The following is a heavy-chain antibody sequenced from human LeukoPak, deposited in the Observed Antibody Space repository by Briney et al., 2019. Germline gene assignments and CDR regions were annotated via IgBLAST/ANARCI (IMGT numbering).Heavy chain of an antibody. D-gene: IGHD2-2*02. Sequence: GASVKVSCKASGYTFTSYDINWVRQATGQGLEWMGWMNPNSGNTGYAQKFQGRVTITRNTSISIAYMELSSLRSEDTAVYYCARGPRHYASTSCYRFDPWGQGTLVTVSS. CDR2: MNPNSGNT. V-gene: IGHV1-8*03. J-gene: IGHJ5*02. CDR3: ARGPRHYASTSCYRFDP. CDR1: GYTFTSYD.